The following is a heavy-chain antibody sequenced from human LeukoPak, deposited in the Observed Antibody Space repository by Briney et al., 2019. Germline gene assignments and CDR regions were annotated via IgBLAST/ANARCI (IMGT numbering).Heavy chain of an antibody. V-gene: IGHV4-34*01. Sequence: SETLSLTCVVSGGSFIAYYWNWIRQPPGKGLEWIGEINHSRSTNYKPSLKSRVTLSVDTSKNQYSLKLSTVTAADTAVYYCARGGERYIYERSAYYPEYFHHWGQGTLVTVSS. CDR3: ARGGERYIYERSAYYPEYFHH. CDR2: INHSRST. J-gene: IGHJ1*01. D-gene: IGHD3-22*01. CDR1: GGSFIAYY.